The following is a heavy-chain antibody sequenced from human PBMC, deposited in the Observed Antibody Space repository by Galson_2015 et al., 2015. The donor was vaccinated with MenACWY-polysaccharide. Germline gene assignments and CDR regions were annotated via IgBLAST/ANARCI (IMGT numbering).Heavy chain of an antibody. CDR2: VSYDGSKN. V-gene: IGHV3-30*18. D-gene: IGHD3-3*01. CDR1: GFTFSTYG. Sequence: SLRLSCAASGFTFSTYGMHWVRQAPGKGLEWVAVVSYDGSKNQYADSVEGRFTISRDNSKNTLYLQMSSLRAEDTAVYYCAKGSFEYYDFWSGYFFVYWCQGTLVAVSS. CDR3: AKGSFEYYDFWSGYFFVY. J-gene: IGHJ4*02.